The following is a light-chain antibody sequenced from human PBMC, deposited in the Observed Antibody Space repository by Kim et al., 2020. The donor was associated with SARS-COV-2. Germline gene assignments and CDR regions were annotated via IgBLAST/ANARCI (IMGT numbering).Light chain of an antibody. CDR3: QKYNSAPWT. V-gene: IGKV1-27*01. CDR1: HDLPNP. J-gene: IGKJ1*01. Sequence: ASVGDRVTITCRAGHDLPNPFAWYQPKPGTVPKVLTYAGSTVPSGGPTRFSGSGSGTKFTPTIGSLQTEDAATYDCQKYNSAPWTFGPGTKVDIK. CDR2: AGS.